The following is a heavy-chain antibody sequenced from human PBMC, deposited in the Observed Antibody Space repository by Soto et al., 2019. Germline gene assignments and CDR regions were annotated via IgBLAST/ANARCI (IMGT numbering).Heavy chain of an antibody. J-gene: IGHJ5*02. CDR3: ARGVGIAAP. CDR2: ISSSSSTI. V-gene: IGHV3-48*02. CDR1: GFTFSSYS. D-gene: IGHD6-13*01. Sequence: EVQLVESGGGLVQPGGSLRLSCAASGFTFSSYSMNWVRQAPGKGLEWVSYISSSSSTIYYADSVKGRFTISRDNAKNSLYLQINSLRDEDTAVYYCARGVGIAAPWRQGPLVTVSS.